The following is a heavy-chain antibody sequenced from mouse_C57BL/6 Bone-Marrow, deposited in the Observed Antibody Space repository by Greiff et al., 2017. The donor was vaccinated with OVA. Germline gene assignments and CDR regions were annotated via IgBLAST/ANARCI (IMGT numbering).Heavy chain of an antibody. Sequence: EVKVEESGGGLVKPGGSLKLSCAASGFTFSDYGMHWVRQAPEKGLEWVAYISSGSSTIYYADTVKGRFTISRDNAKNTLFLQMTSLRSEDTAMYYCARHYLYAMDYWGQGTSVTVSS. CDR1: GFTFSDYG. J-gene: IGHJ4*01. CDR3: ARHYLYAMDY. CDR2: ISSGSSTI. V-gene: IGHV5-17*01. D-gene: IGHD5-5*01.